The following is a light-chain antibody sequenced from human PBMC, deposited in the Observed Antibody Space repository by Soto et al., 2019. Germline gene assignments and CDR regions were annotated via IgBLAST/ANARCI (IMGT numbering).Light chain of an antibody. V-gene: IGLV2-14*01. J-gene: IGLJ1*01. CDR3: SSYTSSSTLPYV. Sequence: QSVLTQPDSVSGSPGQSITISCTGTSSDVGGYNYVSWYQQHPGKAPKLMIYEVSNRPSGVSNRFSGSKSGNTASLTISGLKAEDEADYYCSSYTSSSTLPYVFGTGTKLTVL. CDR1: SSDVGGYNY. CDR2: EVS.